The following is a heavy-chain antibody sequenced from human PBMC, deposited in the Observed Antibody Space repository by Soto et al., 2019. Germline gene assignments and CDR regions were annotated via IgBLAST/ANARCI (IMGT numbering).Heavy chain of an antibody. CDR3: ARSLAVAGMSYY. D-gene: IGHD6-19*01. V-gene: IGHV1-2*02. J-gene: IGHJ4*02. CDR2: INPNSGGT. Sequence: GASVKVSCKASGYTFTGYYMHWVRQAPGQGLEWMGWINPNSGGTNYAQKFQGRVTMTRDASISTAYMELSRLRSDDTAVYYCARSLAVAGMSYYWGQGTLVTVSS. CDR1: GYTFTGYY.